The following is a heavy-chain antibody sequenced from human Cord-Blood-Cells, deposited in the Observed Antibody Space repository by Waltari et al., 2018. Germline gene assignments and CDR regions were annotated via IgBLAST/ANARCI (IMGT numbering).Heavy chain of an antibody. CDR3: ARDGLRYNYYYYYGMDV. V-gene: IGHV4-34*01. D-gene: IGHD3-9*01. J-gene: IGHJ6*02. CDR2: INHSGST. CDR1: GGSFSGYS. Sequence: QVQLQQWGAGLLKPSETLSLTCAVYGGSFSGYSCSWIRQPPGKGLEWIGEINHSGSTNYNPSLKSRVTISVDTSKNQFSLKLSSVTAADTAVYYCARDGLRYNYYYYYGMDVWGQGTTVTVSS.